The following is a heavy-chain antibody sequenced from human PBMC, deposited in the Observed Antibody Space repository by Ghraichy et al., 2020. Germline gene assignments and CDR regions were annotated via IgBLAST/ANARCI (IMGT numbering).Heavy chain of an antibody. CDR3: ARLTTVTTGNNWFDP. CDR1: GFTFSSYW. Sequence: GVLRLSCAASGFTFSSYWMSWVRQAPGKGLEWVANIKQDGSEKYYVDSVKGRFTISRDNAKNSLYLQMNSLRAEDTAVYYCARLTTVTTGNNWFDPWGQGTLVTVSS. D-gene: IGHD4-17*01. V-gene: IGHV3-7*03. J-gene: IGHJ5*02. CDR2: IKQDGSEK.